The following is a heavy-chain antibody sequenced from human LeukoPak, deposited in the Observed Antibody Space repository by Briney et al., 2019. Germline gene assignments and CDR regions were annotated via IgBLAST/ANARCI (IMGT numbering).Heavy chain of an antibody. CDR3: ARDLSIAVAGTSDY. J-gene: IGHJ4*02. V-gene: IGHV1-18*01. CDR2: ISAYNGHT. Sequence: ASVKVSCKASGYTFTSYGISWVRQAPGQGLEWMGWISAYNGHTNYAQKLQGRVTMTTDTSTSTAYMELRSLRSDDTAVYYCARDLSIAVAGTSDYWGQGTLVTVSP. D-gene: IGHD6-19*01. CDR1: GYTFTSYG.